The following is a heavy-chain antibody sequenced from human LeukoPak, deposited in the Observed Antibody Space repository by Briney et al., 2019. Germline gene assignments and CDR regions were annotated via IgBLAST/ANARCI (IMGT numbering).Heavy chain of an antibody. CDR1: GYSISSGYY. Sequence: SETLSLTCTVSGYSISSGYYWSWIRQPPGKGLEWIGEINHSGSTNYNPSLKSRVTISVDTSKNQFSLKLSSVTAADTAVYYCASYSTMVRGNWFDPWGQGTLVTVSS. J-gene: IGHJ5*02. V-gene: IGHV4-38-2*02. CDR2: INHSGST. D-gene: IGHD3-10*01. CDR3: ASYSTMVRGNWFDP.